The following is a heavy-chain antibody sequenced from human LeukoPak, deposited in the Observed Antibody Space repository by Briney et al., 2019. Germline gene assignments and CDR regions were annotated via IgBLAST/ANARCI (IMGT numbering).Heavy chain of an antibody. V-gene: IGHV3-21*01. Sequence: GGSLRLSCAASGFTFSSYSMNWVRQAPGKGLEWVSSISSSSSYIYYADSVKGRFTISRDNAKNSLYLQMNSLRAEDTAVYYCARDLSYCSGGSCYREGYDYWGQGTLVTVSS. CDR3: ARDLSYCSGGSCYREGYDY. CDR1: GFTFSSYS. D-gene: IGHD2-15*01. CDR2: ISSSSSYI. J-gene: IGHJ4*02.